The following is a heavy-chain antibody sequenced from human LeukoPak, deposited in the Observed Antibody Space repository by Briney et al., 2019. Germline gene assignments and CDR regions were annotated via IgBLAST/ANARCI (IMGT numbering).Heavy chain of an antibody. V-gene: IGHV3-13*01. CDR3: ARSLMGGVHGIDC. CDR2: IATAGDT. J-gene: IGHJ4*02. CDR1: GFALITYD. D-gene: IGHD3-16*01. Sequence: PGGSLRLSCAASGFALITYDTRWVRQVPGKGLEWVSAIATAGDTYYAGSVKGRFTISRESAKNSLFLQMNSLRVGDTAVYYCARSLMGGVHGIDCWGQGTLVTVSS.